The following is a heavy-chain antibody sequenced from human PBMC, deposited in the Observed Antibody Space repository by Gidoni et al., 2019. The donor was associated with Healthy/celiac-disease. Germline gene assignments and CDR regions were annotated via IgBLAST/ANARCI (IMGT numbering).Heavy chain of an antibody. J-gene: IGHJ4*02. D-gene: IGHD3-10*01. CDR3: ASVHYYGSELYYFDY. CDR1: GFTFSSYS. Sequence: EVQLVESGGGLVKPGGSLRLSCAASGFTFSSYSMNWVRQAPGKGLEWVSPISSSSSYIYYADSVKGRFTISRDNAKNSLYLQMNSLRAEDTAVYYCASVHYYGSELYYFDYWGQGTLVTVSS. CDR2: ISSSSSYI. V-gene: IGHV3-21*01.